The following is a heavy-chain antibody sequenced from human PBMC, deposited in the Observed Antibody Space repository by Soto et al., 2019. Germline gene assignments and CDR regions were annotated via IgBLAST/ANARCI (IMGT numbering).Heavy chain of an antibody. Sequence: PSETLSLTCTVSGGSISRYYWSWIRQPPGKGLEWIGYIYYTGSTSYNPSLKSRVTISVDTSKNQFSLKLSSVTAADTAMYYCARPQRPSSRYYPFDYWGQGALVTVSS. CDR1: GGSISRYY. V-gene: IGHV4-59*08. D-gene: IGHD3-22*01. CDR2: IYYTGST. CDR3: ARPQRPSSRYYPFDY. J-gene: IGHJ4*02.